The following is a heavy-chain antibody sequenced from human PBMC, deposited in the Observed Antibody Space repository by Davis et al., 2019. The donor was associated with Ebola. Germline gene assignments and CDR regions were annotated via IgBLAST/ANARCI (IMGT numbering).Heavy chain of an antibody. Sequence: ASVKVSCKASGYTFTSYDINWVRQATGQGLEWMGWMNPNSGNTGYAQKFQGRVTMTRDTSISTAYMELSRLRSDDTAVYYCAREGERGSNIPDYWGQGTLVTVSS. CDR1: GYTFTSYD. CDR2: MNPNSGNT. V-gene: IGHV1-8*01. CDR3: AREGERGSNIPDY. J-gene: IGHJ4*02. D-gene: IGHD1-26*01.